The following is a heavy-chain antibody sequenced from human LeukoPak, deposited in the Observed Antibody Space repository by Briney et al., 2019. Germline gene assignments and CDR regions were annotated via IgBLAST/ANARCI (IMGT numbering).Heavy chain of an antibody. CDR2: IYYSGSS. Sequence: SENLSRNGTVSGDSISSYYWSWIRQPPGKGLAWIVYIYYSGSSNYNPSLKSRVTISVDTSKNQVSLKLSSVTAADTAVYYCARAKKAVAGFFDYWGQGPLVTVSS. V-gene: IGHV4-59*01. D-gene: IGHD6-19*01. J-gene: IGHJ4*02. CDR3: ARAKKAVAGFFDY. CDR1: GDSISSYY.